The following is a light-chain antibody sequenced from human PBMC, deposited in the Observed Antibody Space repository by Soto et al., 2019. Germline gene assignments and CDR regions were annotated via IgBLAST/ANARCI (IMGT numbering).Light chain of an antibody. CDR3: SAYTITNTVV. CDR1: SSDVGNNKF. CDR2: EVS. V-gene: IGLV2-14*01. Sequence: QSALTQPASVSGSPGQSITISCTGTSSDVGNNKFVSWYQQHPGKVPKLLIYEVSNRPSGISNRFSGSKSGNTASLTISGLQAEDEADYSCSAYTITNTVVFGGGTKLTVL. J-gene: IGLJ2*01.